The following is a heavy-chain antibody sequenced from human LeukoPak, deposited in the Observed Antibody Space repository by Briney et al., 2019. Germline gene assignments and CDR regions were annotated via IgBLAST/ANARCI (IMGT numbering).Heavy chain of an antibody. Sequence: GRSLRLSCAASGFTISSYGMHWVRQAPGKGLEWVAVISYDGSNKYYADSVKGRFTISRDNSKNTLYLQMNSLRAEDTAVYYCAKSLRPGVVTVYYYGMDVWGQGTTVTVSS. CDR1: GFTISSYG. J-gene: IGHJ6*02. V-gene: IGHV3-30*18. CDR3: AKSLRPGVVTVYYYGMDV. CDR2: ISYDGSNK. D-gene: IGHD2-21*02.